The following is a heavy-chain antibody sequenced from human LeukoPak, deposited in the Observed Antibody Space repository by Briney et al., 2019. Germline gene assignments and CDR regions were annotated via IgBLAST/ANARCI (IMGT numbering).Heavy chain of an antibody. J-gene: IGHJ4*02. D-gene: IGHD2-15*01. CDR2: ILHSGST. Sequence: SETLSLTCAVSGASIRSSTNWWSWVRQPPGKGLEWIGEILHSGSTNYNPSLKSRVTMSADKSKNQFSLNLRSVTAADTAVYYCAREVSCWGQGTLVTVSS. CDR3: AREVSC. V-gene: IGHV4-4*02. CDR1: GASIRSSTNW.